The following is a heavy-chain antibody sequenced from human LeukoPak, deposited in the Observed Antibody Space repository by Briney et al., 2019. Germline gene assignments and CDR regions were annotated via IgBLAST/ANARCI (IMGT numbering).Heavy chain of an antibody. J-gene: IGHJ4*02. CDR2: FYYTGGT. CDR3: GSSHSSSWYDF. CDR1: GGSISSYY. Sequence: SETLSLTCTVSGGSISSYYWSWIRQPPGKGLEWIGSFYYTGGTYYSPSFRSRVIISADTSKNQFSLYFRPVTAADTAVYFCGSSHSSSWYDFWGQGTLVTVSS. D-gene: IGHD6-13*01. V-gene: IGHV4-39*07.